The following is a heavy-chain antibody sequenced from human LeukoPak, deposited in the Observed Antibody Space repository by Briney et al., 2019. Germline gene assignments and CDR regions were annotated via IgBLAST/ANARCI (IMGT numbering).Heavy chain of an antibody. CDR3: VREFSDYGNYCFDP. CDR2: MIPNGGNT. CDR1: GYTFTNYD. J-gene: IGHJ5*02. Sequence: RRASVKVSCKASGYTFTNYDINWVRQATGQGLEWMGWMIPNGGNTGYAQKFQGRVTMTRNTSISTAYMELSSLKSEDTAVYYCVREFSDYGNYCFDPWGQGTLVTVSS. D-gene: IGHD4-17*01. V-gene: IGHV1-8*01.